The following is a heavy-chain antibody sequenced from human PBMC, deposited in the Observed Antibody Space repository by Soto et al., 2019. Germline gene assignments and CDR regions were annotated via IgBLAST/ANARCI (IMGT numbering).Heavy chain of an antibody. Sequence: EVQLVESGGGLVQPGRSLRLSCAASGFTFDDYAMHWVRQAPGKGLEWVSGISWNSGSIGYADSVKGRFTISRDNAKNSLYLQMNSLRAEDTALYYCAKDIFGQWLIDAFDIWGQGTMVTVSS. CDR3: AKDIFGQWLIDAFDI. J-gene: IGHJ3*02. CDR2: ISWNSGSI. D-gene: IGHD6-19*01. CDR1: GFTFDDYA. V-gene: IGHV3-9*01.